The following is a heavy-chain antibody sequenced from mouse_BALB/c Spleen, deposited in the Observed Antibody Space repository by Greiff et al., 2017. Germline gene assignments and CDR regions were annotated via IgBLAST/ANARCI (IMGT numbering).Heavy chain of an antibody. CDR1: GYAFTNYL. D-gene: IGHD2-2*01. CDR3: ARRYGYDGFDY. V-gene: IGHV1-54*03. J-gene: IGHJ2*01. CDR2: INPGSGGT. Sequence: VQLQESGAELVRPGTSVKVSCKASGYAFTNYLIEWVKQRPGQGLEWIGVINPGSGGTNYNEKFKGKATLTADKSSSTAYMQLSSLTSDDSAVYFCARRYGYDGFDYWGQGTTLTVSS.